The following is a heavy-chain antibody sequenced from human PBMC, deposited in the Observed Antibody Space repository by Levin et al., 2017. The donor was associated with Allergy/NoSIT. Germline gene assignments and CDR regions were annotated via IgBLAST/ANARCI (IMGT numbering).Heavy chain of an antibody. CDR3: ARGGFPPQRPPTDYHGMDV. Sequence: SCAASGFRFSEHYINWVRQAPGKGLEWISYISGSSSYSDYADSVKGRFTISRDNANDAVFLQMNSVSAEDTAIYYCARGGFPPQRPPTDYHGMDVWGQGTTVIVSS. D-gene: IGHD3-22*01. J-gene: IGHJ6*02. V-gene: IGHV3-11*05. CDR1: GFRFSEHY. CDR2: ISGSSSYS.